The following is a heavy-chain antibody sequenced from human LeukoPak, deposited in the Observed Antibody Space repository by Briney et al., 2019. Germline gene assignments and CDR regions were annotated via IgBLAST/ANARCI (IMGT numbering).Heavy chain of an antibody. CDR1: GYSFTSYW. CDR2: IYPDDSDT. Sequence: PGESLKISCKGSGYSFTSYWIGWVRQMPGEGLEWMGLIYPDDSDTRYSPSFQGQVSISVDKSISTAYLQWSSLKASDTAMYYCARRNGGYSCYDYREHYFDYWGQGTLISVSS. V-gene: IGHV5-51*01. D-gene: IGHD5-12*01. CDR3: ARRNGGYSCYDYREHYFDY. J-gene: IGHJ4*02.